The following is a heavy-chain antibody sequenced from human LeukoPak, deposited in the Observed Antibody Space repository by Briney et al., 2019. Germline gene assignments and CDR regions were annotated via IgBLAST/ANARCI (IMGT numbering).Heavy chain of an antibody. D-gene: IGHD3-10*01. CDR1: GGSISSYY. J-gene: IGHJ6*02. CDR2: IYYIGST. CDR3: ARHFLRGSGSLLYGMDV. V-gene: IGHV4-59*08. Sequence: PSESLSLTCIVSGGSISSYYWSWVRHPPGKGLEWIGYIYYIGSTNYNPSLKSRLTISVDTSKNQFSLKLTSVTAADTAVFYCARHFLRGSGSLLYGMDVWGQGTTVTVSS.